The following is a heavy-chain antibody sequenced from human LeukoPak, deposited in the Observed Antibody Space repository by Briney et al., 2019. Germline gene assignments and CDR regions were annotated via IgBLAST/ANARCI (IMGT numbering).Heavy chain of an antibody. J-gene: IGHJ5*02. CDR2: ISAYNGKT. CDR3: ARVLDFWSGRNWFDP. Sequence: ASVKVSCKASGYSFTSAYITWVRQAPGQGLELMGWISAYNGKTKYEQSFQGRVTMTTDTSTSTAYMELRSLRSDDTAVYYCARVLDFWSGRNWFDPWGQGTLVSVSS. CDR1: GYSFTSAY. V-gene: IGHV1-18*01. D-gene: IGHD3-3*01.